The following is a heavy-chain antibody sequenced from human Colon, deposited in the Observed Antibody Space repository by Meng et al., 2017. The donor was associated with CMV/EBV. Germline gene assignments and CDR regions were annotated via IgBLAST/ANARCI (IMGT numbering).Heavy chain of an antibody. CDR3: AREMIRGVVDS. CDR2: IFPGDSDT. Sequence: GGSLRLSCKTSGYRFNTYWIGWVRQMPGKGLEWMGIIFPGDSDTRYNPSFEDQVTLSVDKSISTAYLQWRSLKASDTAIYYCAREMIRGVVDSWGQGTLVTVSS. CDR1: GYRFNTYW. D-gene: IGHD3-10*01. V-gene: IGHV5-51*01. J-gene: IGHJ4*02.